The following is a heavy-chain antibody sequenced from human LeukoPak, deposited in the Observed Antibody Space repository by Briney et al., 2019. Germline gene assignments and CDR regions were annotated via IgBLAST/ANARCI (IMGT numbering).Heavy chain of an antibody. D-gene: IGHD3-22*01. CDR3: ASHEGNYYDSSGADY. CDR2: IYTSGST. Sequence: SSETLSLTCTVSGGSISSGSYYWSWIRQPAGKGLEWIGRIYTSGSTNYNPSLKSRVTISVDTSKNQFSLKLSSVTAADTAVYYCASHEGNYYDSSGADYWGQGTLVTVSS. J-gene: IGHJ4*02. V-gene: IGHV4-61*02. CDR1: GGSISSGSYY.